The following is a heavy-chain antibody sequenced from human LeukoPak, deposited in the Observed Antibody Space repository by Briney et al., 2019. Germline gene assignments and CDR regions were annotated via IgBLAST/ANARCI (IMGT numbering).Heavy chain of an antibody. J-gene: IGHJ4*02. Sequence: GGSLRLSCAASGFTFSSYAMSWVRQAPGKGLEWVSAISGSGGSTYYADSVKGRFTISRDNAKNSLYLQMNSLRDEDTAVYYCARDGMGATRIFDYWGQGTLVTVSS. V-gene: IGHV3-23*01. CDR2: ISGSGGST. D-gene: IGHD1-26*01. CDR3: ARDGMGATRIFDY. CDR1: GFTFSSYA.